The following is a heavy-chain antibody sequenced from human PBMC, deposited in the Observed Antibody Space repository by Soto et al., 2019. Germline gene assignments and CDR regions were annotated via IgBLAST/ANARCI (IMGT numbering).Heavy chain of an antibody. Sequence: PGGSRRLSCSAAGCTFSSYAMSWVRQGPGKGLEWVSAISGSGGSTYYADSVKGRFTISRDNSKNTLYLQMNSLRAEDTAVYYCAKDPGVFDYWGQGTLVTVSS. CDR3: AKDPGVFDY. V-gene: IGHV3-23*01. D-gene: IGHD3-10*01. CDR1: GCTFSSYA. CDR2: ISGSGGST. J-gene: IGHJ4*02.